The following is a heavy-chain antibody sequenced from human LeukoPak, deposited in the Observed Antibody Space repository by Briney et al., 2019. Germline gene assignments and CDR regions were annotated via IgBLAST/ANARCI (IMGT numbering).Heavy chain of an antibody. Sequence: ASVKVSCKASGYTFTSYDINWVRQATGQGLEWMGWMNPNSGNTGYAQKFQGRVTMTRNTSISTAYMELSSPRSEDTAVYYCAREGTTVTTNYYYGMDVWGQGTTVTVSS. V-gene: IGHV1-8*01. D-gene: IGHD4-17*01. CDR3: AREGTTVTTNYYYGMDV. CDR2: MNPNSGNT. J-gene: IGHJ6*02. CDR1: GYTFTSYD.